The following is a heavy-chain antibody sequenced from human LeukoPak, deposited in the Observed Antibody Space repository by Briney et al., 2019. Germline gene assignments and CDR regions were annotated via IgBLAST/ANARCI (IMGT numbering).Heavy chain of an antibody. CDR2: ISYDGSNK. Sequence: GGSLRLSCAASGFTFSSYGMHWVRQAPGKGLEWVAVISYDGSNKYYADSVKGRFTISRDNSKNTLYLQMNSLRAEDTAVYYCAKGDIVVVPAAQLIDYWGQGTLVTVSS. V-gene: IGHV3-30*18. J-gene: IGHJ4*02. CDR1: GFTFSSYG. D-gene: IGHD2-2*01. CDR3: AKGDIVVVPAAQLIDY.